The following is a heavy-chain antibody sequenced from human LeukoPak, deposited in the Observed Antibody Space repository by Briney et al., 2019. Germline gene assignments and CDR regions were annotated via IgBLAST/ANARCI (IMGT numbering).Heavy chain of an antibody. V-gene: IGHV4-31*03. Sequence: SETLSLTCTVSGGSISSGGYYWSWIRRHPGKGLEWIGYFYYSGSTYYNPSLKSRVTISVDTSKNQFSLKLTSVTAADTAVYYCARRRVEMVRGVIINWFDPWGQGTLVTVSS. CDR3: ARRRVEMVRGVIINWFDP. J-gene: IGHJ5*02. D-gene: IGHD3-10*01. CDR1: GGSISSGGYY. CDR2: FYYSGST.